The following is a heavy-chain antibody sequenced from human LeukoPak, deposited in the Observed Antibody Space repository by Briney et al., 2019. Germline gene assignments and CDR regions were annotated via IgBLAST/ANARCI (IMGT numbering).Heavy chain of an antibody. D-gene: IGHD1-26*01. CDR3: ARPTSSAVGAHHGDAFDI. CDR2: ISSSSSYI. J-gene: IGHJ3*02. Sequence: GGSLRLSFAASGFTFSSYSMNWVRQAPGKGLEWVSSISSSSSYIYYADSVKGRFTISRDNAKNSLYLQMNSLRAEDTAVYYCARPTSSAVGAHHGDAFDIWGQGTTVTVSS. CDR1: GFTFSSYS. V-gene: IGHV3-21*01.